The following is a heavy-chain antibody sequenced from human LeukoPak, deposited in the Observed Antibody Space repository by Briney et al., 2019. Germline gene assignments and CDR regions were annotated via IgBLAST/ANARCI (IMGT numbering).Heavy chain of an antibody. J-gene: IGHJ4*02. CDR1: GYTFTGYY. V-gene: IGHV1-2*04. CDR2: INPNSGGT. D-gene: IGHD3-22*01. Sequence: ASVKVSCKASGYTFTGYYMHWVRQAPGQGLEWMGWINPNSGGTNYAQKFQGWVTMTRDTSISTAYMELSRLRSDDTAVYYCARVGSSYDTDYFDYWGQGTLVTVSS. CDR3: ARVGSSYDTDYFDY.